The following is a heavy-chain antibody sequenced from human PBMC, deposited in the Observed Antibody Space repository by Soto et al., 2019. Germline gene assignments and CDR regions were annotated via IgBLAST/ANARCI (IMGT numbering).Heavy chain of an antibody. D-gene: IGHD6-19*01. CDR2: IIPMFGTA. J-gene: IGHJ4*02. CDR3: ARGLPKLYTTGWYGF. V-gene: IGHV1-69*01. CDR1: GGTFNNYA. Sequence: QVQLVQSGAEVKKPGSSVKVSCKASGGTFNNYAISWVRQTPGQGLEWVGGIIPMFGTANYAQKFQGRVTITADESTSTAYMELSSLRSEDTAVFYCARGLPKLYTTGWYGFWGQGTLVTVSS.